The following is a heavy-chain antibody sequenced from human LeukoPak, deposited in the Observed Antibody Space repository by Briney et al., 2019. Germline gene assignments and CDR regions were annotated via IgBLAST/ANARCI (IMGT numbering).Heavy chain of an antibody. Sequence: SVKVSCKASGGTFSSYAISWVRQAPGQGLEWMGRIIPILGIANYAQKFQGRVTITADKSTSTAYMELSSLRSEDTAVYYCAKQDPYTSGWYPWGQGTLVTVSS. V-gene: IGHV1-69*04. CDR3: AKQDPYTSGWYP. J-gene: IGHJ5*02. D-gene: IGHD6-19*01. CDR1: GGTFSSYA. CDR2: IIPILGIA.